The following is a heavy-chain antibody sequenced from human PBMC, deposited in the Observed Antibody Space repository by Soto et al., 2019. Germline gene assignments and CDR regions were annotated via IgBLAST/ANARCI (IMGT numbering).Heavy chain of an antibody. CDR2: IIPIFGTA. Sequence: QVQLVQSGAEVKKPGSSVKVSCKASGGTFSSYAISWVRQAPGQGLEWLGGIIPIFGTANYAQKFQGRVTITADKSTSTAYIDLSSLRSEDTAVYYCACTPSPTSPIYWYFDLWGRGTQVTVSS. CDR3: ACTPSPTSPIYWYFDL. V-gene: IGHV1-69*06. J-gene: IGHJ2*01. CDR1: GGTFSSYA.